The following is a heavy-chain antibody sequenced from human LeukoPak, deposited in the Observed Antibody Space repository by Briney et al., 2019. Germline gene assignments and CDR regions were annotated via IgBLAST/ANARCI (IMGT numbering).Heavy chain of an antibody. CDR1: GGSISSYY. J-gene: IGHJ4*02. CDR3: AREYSSGLDY. CDR2: IYYSGST. V-gene: IGHV4-59*12. D-gene: IGHD6-19*01. Sequence: SETLSLTCTVSGGSISSYYWSWIRQPPGKGLEWIGYIYYSGSTYYNPSLKSRVTISVDTSKNQFSLKLSSVTAADTAVYYCAREYSSGLDYWGQGTLVTVSS.